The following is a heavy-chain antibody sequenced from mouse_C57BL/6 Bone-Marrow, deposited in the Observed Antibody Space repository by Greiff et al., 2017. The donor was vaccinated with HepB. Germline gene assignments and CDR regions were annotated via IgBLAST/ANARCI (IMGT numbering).Heavy chain of an antibody. Sequence: EVKLMESGGDLVKPGGSLKLSCAASGFTFSSYGMSWVRQTPDKRLEWVATISSGGSYTYYPDSVKGRFTISRDNAKNTLYLQMSSLKSEDTAMYYCARGGHGNYWGPGTTLTVSS. CDR3: ARGGHGNY. V-gene: IGHV5-6*01. CDR1: GFTFSSYG. CDR2: ISSGGSYT. D-gene: IGHD2-1*01. J-gene: IGHJ2*01.